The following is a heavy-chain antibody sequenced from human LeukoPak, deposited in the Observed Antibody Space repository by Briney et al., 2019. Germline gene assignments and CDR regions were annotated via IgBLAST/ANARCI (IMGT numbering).Heavy chain of an antibody. Sequence: GGSLRLSCAASGFTVSSNYMSWVRQAPGKGLEWVSVIYSGGSTYYADSVKGRFTISRDNSKNTLYLQMNSLRAEDTAVYCCARGWLHSHFDYWGQGTLVTVSS. CDR2: IYSGGST. CDR1: GFTVSSNY. J-gene: IGHJ4*02. CDR3: ARGWLHSHFDY. D-gene: IGHD5-24*01. V-gene: IGHV3-53*01.